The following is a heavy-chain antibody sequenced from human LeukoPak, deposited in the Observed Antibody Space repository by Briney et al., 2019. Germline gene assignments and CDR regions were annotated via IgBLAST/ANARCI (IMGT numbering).Heavy chain of an antibody. V-gene: IGHV3-21*01. D-gene: IGHD6-19*01. CDR1: GFTFSSYS. CDR3: ARAQGYSSGYYDY. Sequence: GGSLRLSCAASGFTFSSYSMNWVRRAPWKGLEWVSFISSSSSYIYYADSVKGRFTISRDNAKNSLYLQMNSLRAEDTAVYYCARAQGYSSGYYDYWGQGTLVTVSS. J-gene: IGHJ4*02. CDR2: ISSSSSYI.